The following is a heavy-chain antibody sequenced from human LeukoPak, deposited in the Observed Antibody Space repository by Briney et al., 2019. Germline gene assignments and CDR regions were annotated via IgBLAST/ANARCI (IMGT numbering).Heavy chain of an antibody. D-gene: IGHD5-18*01. Sequence: GGSLRLSCAASGFTFSSYGMHWVRQAPGKGLEWVAFIRYDGSNKYYADSVKGRFTISRDNSKNTLYLQMNSLRAEDTAVYYCASPAMAFIDQGRYNYYYYMDVWGKGTTVTVSS. V-gene: IGHV3-30*02. J-gene: IGHJ6*03. CDR1: GFTFSSYG. CDR3: ASPAMAFIDQGRYNYYYYMDV. CDR2: IRYDGSNK.